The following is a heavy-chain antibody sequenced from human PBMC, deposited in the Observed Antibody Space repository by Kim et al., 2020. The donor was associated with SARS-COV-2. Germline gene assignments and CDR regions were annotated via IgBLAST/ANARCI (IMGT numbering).Heavy chain of an antibody. D-gene: IGHD2-15*01. CDR3: AKAGYCSGGSCYSFDYYYYYGMDV. CDR1: GFTFDDYA. V-gene: IGHV3-9*01. Sequence: GGSLRLSCAASGFTFDDYAMHWVRQAPGKGLEWVSGISWNSGSIGYADSVKGRFTISRDNAKNSLYLQMNSLRAEDTALYYCAKAGYCSGGSCYSFDYYYYYGMDVWGQWTTVTVSS. J-gene: IGHJ6*02. CDR2: ISWNSGSI.